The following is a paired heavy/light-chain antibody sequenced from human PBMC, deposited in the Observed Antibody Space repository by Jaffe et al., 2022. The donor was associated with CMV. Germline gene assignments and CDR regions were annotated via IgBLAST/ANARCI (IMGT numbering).Heavy chain of an antibody. D-gene: IGHD3-3*01. V-gene: IGHV1-18*01. CDR3: ARSLSLTIFGVVTTNWFDP. J-gene: IGHJ5*02. Sequence: QVQLVQSGAEVKKPGASVKVSCKASGYTFTSYGISWVRQAPGQGLEWMGWISAYNGNTNYAQKLQGRVTMTTDTSTSTAYMELRSLRSDDTAVYYCARSLSLTIFGVVTTNWFDPWGQGTLVTVSS. CDR2: ISAYNGNT. CDR1: GYTFTSYG.
Light chain of an antibody. J-gene: IGLJ2*01. CDR3: SSYTSSSPL. V-gene: IGLV2-14*03. CDR1: SSDVGGYNY. Sequence: QSALTQPASVSGSPGQSITISCTGTSSDVGGYNYVSWYQQHPGKAPKLMIYDVSNRPSGVSNRFSGSKSGNTASLTISGLQAEDEADYYCSSYTSSSPLFGGGTKLTVL. CDR2: DVS.